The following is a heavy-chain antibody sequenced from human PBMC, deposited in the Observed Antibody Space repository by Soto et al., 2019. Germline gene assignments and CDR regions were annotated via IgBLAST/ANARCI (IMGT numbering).Heavy chain of an antibody. V-gene: IGHV3-13*01. CDR3: ARSTGGYNCSWSHFDY. CDR2: IGTAGDT. Sequence: GGSLRLSCAASGFTFSSYDMHWVRQATGKGLEWVSAIGTAGDTYYPGSVKGRFTISIENARNSLYLQMNSLRAEDTAVYYCARSTGGYNCSWSHFDYWGQGTLVTVSS. CDR1: GFTFSSYD. D-gene: IGHD6-13*01. J-gene: IGHJ4*02.